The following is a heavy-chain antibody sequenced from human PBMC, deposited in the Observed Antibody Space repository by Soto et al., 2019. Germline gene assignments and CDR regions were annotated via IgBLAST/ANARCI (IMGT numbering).Heavy chain of an antibody. Sequence: QVQLVQSGAEVKKPGSSVKVSCRASGGTFSSYAISWVRQAPGQGLEWMGGIIPIFGTANYAQKFQGRVTITADTSTSNAYMELSSVRSEDTAVYYCASRSSIQDYWGQGTLVTVSS. CDR3: ASRSSIQDY. D-gene: IGHD6-13*01. CDR1: GGTFSSYA. V-gene: IGHV1-69*06. J-gene: IGHJ4*02. CDR2: IIPIFGTA.